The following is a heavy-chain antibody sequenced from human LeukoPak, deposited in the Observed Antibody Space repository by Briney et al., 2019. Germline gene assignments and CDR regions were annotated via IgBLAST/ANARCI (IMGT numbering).Heavy chain of an antibody. D-gene: IGHD3-10*01. CDR1: GFTFSSYG. Sequence: PGGSLRLSCAASGFTFSSYGMSWVRQAPGKGLEWVSAISGSGGSTYYADSVKGRFTISRDNAKNSLYLQMNSLRAEDTAVYYCAREFRLGVITSNYYFDYWGQGTLATVSS. J-gene: IGHJ4*02. V-gene: IGHV3-23*01. CDR3: AREFRLGVITSNYYFDY. CDR2: ISGSGGST.